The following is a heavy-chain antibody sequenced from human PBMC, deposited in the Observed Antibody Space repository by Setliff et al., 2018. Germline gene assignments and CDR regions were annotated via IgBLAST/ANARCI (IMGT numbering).Heavy chain of an antibody. CDR1: GFNFSTYA. D-gene: IGHD3-3*01. CDR3: ARSPRHRYYNFWSGILDY. CDR2: ISYDGTNK. Sequence: LSLSCAASGFNFSTYAMHWVRQAPGKGLEWVTVISYDGTNKYYVDSVKGRFTISRDNSKNTLYLQMNSLRAEDTAVYYCARSPRHRYYNFWSGILDYWGQGTLVTVSS. V-gene: IGHV3-30*01. J-gene: IGHJ4*02.